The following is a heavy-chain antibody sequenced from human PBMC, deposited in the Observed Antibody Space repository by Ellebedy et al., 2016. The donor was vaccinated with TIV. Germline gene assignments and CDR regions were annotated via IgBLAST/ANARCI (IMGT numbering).Heavy chain of an antibody. V-gene: IGHV4-30-4*01. CDR1: GGSISSDDYF. D-gene: IGHD3-22*01. CDR2: IYYSGNT. J-gene: IGHJ5*02. Sequence: MPSETLSLTCTVSGGSISSDDYFWSWIRHSPGKGLEWIGYIYYSGNTYYNPSLKSRFTISIDTSKNQFSLNLNSVTAADTAVYYCARGLYFDNSASYHWGQGTLVTVSS. CDR3: ARGLYFDNSASYH.